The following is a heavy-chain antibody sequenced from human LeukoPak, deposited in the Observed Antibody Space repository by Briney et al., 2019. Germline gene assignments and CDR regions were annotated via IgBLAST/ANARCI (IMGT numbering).Heavy chain of an antibody. J-gene: IGHJ6*04. Sequence: GGSLRLSCAASGVTFSSYWMHWDRQAPGKGLVWVSRINSDGSSTSYADSVKGRFTISRDNAKNTLYLQMNSLRAEDTAVYYCASESAGGGSPHYYGMDVWGKGTTVTVSS. CDR1: GVTFSSYW. CDR3: ASESAGGGSPHYYGMDV. CDR2: INSDGSST. V-gene: IGHV3-74*01. D-gene: IGHD3-16*01.